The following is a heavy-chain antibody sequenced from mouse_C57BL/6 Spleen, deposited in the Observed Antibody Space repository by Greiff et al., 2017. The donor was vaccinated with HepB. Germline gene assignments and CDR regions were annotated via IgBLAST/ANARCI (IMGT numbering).Heavy chain of an antibody. CDR3: TTWLGAMDY. CDR1: GFNIKDDY. V-gene: IGHV14-4*01. Sequence: EVQLKQSGAELVRPGASVKLSCTASGFNIKDDYMHWVKQRPEQGLEWIGWIDPENGDTEYASKFQGKATITADTSSNTAYLQLSSLTSEDTAVYYCTTWLGAMDYWGQGTSVTVSS. CDR2: IDPENGDT. D-gene: IGHD2-2*01. J-gene: IGHJ4*01.